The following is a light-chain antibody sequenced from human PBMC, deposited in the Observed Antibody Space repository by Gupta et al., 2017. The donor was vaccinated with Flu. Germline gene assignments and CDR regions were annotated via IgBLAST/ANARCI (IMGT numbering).Light chain of an antibody. CDR1: SSDGGGDDY. J-gene: IGLJ2*01. CDR3: SSYTSTNTVVV. CDR2: EVS. Sequence: IAISCTGTSSDGGGDDYVSWYQQHPGKAPKLMIFEVSRRPSGISDRFSGSKSGNTASLTISGLLAEDEAYYYCSSYTSTNTVVVFGGGTKLTVL. V-gene: IGLV2-14*01.